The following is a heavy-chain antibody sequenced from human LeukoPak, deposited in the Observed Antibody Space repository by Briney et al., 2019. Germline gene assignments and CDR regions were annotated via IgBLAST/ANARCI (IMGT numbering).Heavy chain of an antibody. CDR2: IYYSGST. J-gene: IGHJ4*02. CDR1: GGSISSSSYY. V-gene: IGHV4-39*07. CDR3: ARMGDFDWSIGFFDY. D-gene: IGHD3-9*01. Sequence: SETLSLTCTVSGGSISSSSYYWGWIRQPPGKGLEWIASIYYSGSTYYNPSLKSRVTISVDTSKNQFSLKLSSVTAADTAVYYCARMGDFDWSIGFFDYWGQGTLVTVSS.